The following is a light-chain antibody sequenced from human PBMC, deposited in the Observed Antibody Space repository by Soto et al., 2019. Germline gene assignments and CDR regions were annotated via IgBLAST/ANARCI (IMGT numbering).Light chain of an antibody. CDR2: DVS. CDR1: SSDIGSYNY. V-gene: IGLV2-14*03. CDR3: NSYTGSVTPYF. J-gene: IGLJ1*01. Sequence: QSVLTQPASVSGSPGQSITISCTGTSSDIGSYNYVSWYQQHPGKAPKLMIYDVSNRPSGVSNRFSGSKSGNTASLTISGLQAEDESDYYSNSYTGSVTPYFSGPGTKVTVL.